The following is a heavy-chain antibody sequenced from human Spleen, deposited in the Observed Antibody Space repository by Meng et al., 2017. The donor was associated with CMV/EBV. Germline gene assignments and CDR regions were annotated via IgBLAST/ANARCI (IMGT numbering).Heavy chain of an antibody. V-gene: IGHV4-31*01. D-gene: IGHD3-22*01. CDR2: IHYTGSA. Sequence: VSGNSINNGDYSLNWIRQHPRRGLEWLGYIHYTGSAYYNPSVRTPVIMSVDPSKNQFSLRLTSVTAADTAVYYCAGADYYDSSGPEYWGQGILVTVSS. CDR3: AGADYYDSSGPEY. J-gene: IGHJ4*02. CDR1: GNSINNGDYS.